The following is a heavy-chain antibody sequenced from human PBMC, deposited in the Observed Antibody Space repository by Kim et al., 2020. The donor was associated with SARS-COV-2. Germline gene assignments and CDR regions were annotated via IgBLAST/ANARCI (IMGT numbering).Heavy chain of an antibody. CDR2: ILYIGST. D-gene: IGHD5-18*01. V-gene: IGHV4-39*01. Sequence: SETLSLTCTVSGGSITSSSFYWGWIRQPPGKGLEWIGNILYIGSTYYNPSLKSRVTISVDTSKNQFSLKVNSVTAADTAVYYCARRVDTGLGAAMDVWGQGTTVTVSS. CDR3: ARRVDTGLGAAMDV. CDR1: GGSITSSSFY. J-gene: IGHJ6*02.